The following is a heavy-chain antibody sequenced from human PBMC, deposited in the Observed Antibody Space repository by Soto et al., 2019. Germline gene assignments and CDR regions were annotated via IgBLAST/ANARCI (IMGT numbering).Heavy chain of an antibody. Sequence: QVQLVQSEAEVKKPGASVKVSCEASGYTFINHGISWVRQAPGQGLEWVGWVIGSNGNTKYAQKFQGRVTMTTETSTSTAHMELRNLRSDDTAVYFCARDFYPLAYYFDPWGQGTLVTVSS. CDR2: VIGSNGNT. V-gene: IGHV1-18*04. J-gene: IGHJ4*02. CDR3: ARDFYPLAYYFDP. CDR1: GYTFINHG.